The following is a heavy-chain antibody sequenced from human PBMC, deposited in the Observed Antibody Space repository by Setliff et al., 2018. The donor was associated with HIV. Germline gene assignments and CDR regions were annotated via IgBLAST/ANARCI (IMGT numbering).Heavy chain of an antibody. CDR3: TRGPLLAGLGPYYFDY. CDR2: IIPIFGTA. Sequence: SVKVSCKASGGGVSNHVISWVRQAPGRGLEWMGGIIPIFGTADYAQKFKGRVTITADESTRAAYLELSSLISEDTAVYYCTRGPLLAGLGPYYFDYWGQGTLVTVSS. J-gene: IGHJ4*02. D-gene: IGHD2-21*01. CDR1: GGGVSNHV. V-gene: IGHV1-69*13.